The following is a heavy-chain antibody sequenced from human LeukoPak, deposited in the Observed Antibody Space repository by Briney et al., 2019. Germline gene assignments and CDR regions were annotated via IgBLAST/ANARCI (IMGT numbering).Heavy chain of an antibody. Sequence: GGSLRLSCAASGFTFSSYSMNWVRQAPGKGLEWVAFIRYDGSNKYYADSVKGRFTISRDNSKNTLYLQMNSLRAEDTAVYYCAKDFRGPAAFLGWGQGTLVTVSS. CDR2: IRYDGSNK. J-gene: IGHJ4*02. CDR3: AKDFRGPAAFLG. CDR1: GFTFSSYS. V-gene: IGHV3-30*02. D-gene: IGHD2-2*01.